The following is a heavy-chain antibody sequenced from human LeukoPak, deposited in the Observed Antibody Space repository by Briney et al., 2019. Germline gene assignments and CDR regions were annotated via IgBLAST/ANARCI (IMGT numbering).Heavy chain of an antibody. CDR3: ARDSSYSSSSTEYYFDY. CDR2: MNPNSGNT. J-gene: IGHJ4*02. D-gene: IGHD6-6*01. CDR1: GYTFTSYD. V-gene: IGHV1-8*02. Sequence: ASVKVSCKASGYTFTSYDINWVRQATGQGLEWMGWMNPNSGNTGYAQKFQGRVTMTRDMSTSTVYMELSSLRSEDTAVYYCARDSSYSSSSTEYYFDYWGQGTLVTVSS.